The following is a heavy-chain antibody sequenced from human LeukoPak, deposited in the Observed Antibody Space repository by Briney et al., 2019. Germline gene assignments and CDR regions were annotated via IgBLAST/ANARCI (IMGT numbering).Heavy chain of an antibody. CDR2: IYTSGST. V-gene: IGHV4-4*07. Sequence: SETLSLNCTVSGCSISSYYWSWIRQPAGKGLEWIGRIYTSGSTNYNPSLKSRVTMSVDTSKNQFSLKLSSVTAADTAVYYCARDWYSSGYNLGGWFDPWGQGTLVTVSS. CDR1: GCSISSYY. CDR3: ARDWYSSGYNLGGWFDP. D-gene: IGHD6-19*01. J-gene: IGHJ5*02.